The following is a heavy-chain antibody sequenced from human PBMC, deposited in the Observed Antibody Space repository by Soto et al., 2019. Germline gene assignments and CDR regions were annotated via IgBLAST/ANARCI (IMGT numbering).Heavy chain of an antibody. Sequence: PGGSLRLSCAASGFTFSSYAMSWVRQAPGKGLEWVSGIGGSGAGTNYADSVTGRFTISRDNSKNTLYLQMSSLRAEDTAVYYCARGGGIAVAGTHLDYWGQGTLVTVSS. CDR2: IGGSGAGT. CDR1: GFTFSSYA. V-gene: IGHV3-23*01. D-gene: IGHD6-19*01. J-gene: IGHJ4*02. CDR3: ARGGGIAVAGTHLDY.